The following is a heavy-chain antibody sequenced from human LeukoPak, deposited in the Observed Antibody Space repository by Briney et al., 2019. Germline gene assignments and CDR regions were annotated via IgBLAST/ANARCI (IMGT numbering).Heavy chain of an antibody. CDR1: GFTFSNYA. Sequence: GGSLRLSCAASGFTFSNYAMNWVRQAPGKGLVWVSRINSEGSSTAYAAFVKGRFTISRDNAKNTLFLQMNSLRVEDTAVYHCVRGNDHWGQGTLVTVSS. V-gene: IGHV3-74*01. CDR3: VRGNDH. J-gene: IGHJ5*02. CDR2: INSEGSST.